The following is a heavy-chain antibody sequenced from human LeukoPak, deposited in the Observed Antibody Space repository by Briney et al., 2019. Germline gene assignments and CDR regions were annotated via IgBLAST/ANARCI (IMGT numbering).Heavy chain of an antibody. V-gene: IGHV1-69*05. J-gene: IGHJ4*02. CDR3: ARGAVFLEWLPHFDY. Sequence: ASVKVSCKASGGTFSGYAISWVRQAPGQRLEWMGGIIPIFGTANYAQKFQGRVTITTDESTSTAYMELSSLRSEDTAVYYCARGAVFLEWLPHFDYWGQGTLVTVSS. CDR1: GGTFSGYA. D-gene: IGHD3-3*01. CDR2: IIPIFGTA.